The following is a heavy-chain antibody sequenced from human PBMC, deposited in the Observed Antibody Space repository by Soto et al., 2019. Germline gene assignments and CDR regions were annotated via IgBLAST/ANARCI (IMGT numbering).Heavy chain of an antibody. Sequence: PGGSLRLSCAASGFTFKNYAMHWVRQAPGKGLEWVAVISYDGSIEFYADSVKGRFTISRDDFKNTMFLQMGSLRAEDTAVYYCARSFGVSGRYFYYYGLDVWGQGTTVTVSS. CDR3: ARSFGVSGRYFYYYGLDV. CDR2: ISYDGSIE. V-gene: IGHV3-30-3*01. D-gene: IGHD2-8*01. J-gene: IGHJ6*02. CDR1: GFTFKNYA.